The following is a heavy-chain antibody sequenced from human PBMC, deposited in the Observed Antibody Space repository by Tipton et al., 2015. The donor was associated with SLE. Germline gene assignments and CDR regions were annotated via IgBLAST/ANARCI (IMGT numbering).Heavy chain of an antibody. D-gene: IGHD3-16*01. CDR1: GGSIGSSSYY. J-gene: IGHJ5*02. CDR2: IYYSGST. CDR3: ARRGPKHNWFDP. Sequence: LRLSCTVSGGSIGSSSYYWGWIRQPPGKGLEWIGSIYYSGSTYYNPSLKSRVTISVDTSKNQFSLKLSSVTAADTAVYYCARRGPKHNWFDPWGQGTLVTVSS. V-gene: IGHV4-39*01.